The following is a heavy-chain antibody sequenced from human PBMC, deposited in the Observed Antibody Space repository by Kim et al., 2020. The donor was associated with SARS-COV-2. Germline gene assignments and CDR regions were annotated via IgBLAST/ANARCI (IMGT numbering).Heavy chain of an antibody. CDR3: ANDPITMVRGPLFDY. D-gene: IGHD3-10*01. Sequence: SEKGRLTISTDNSKNTMYLQMNSLRAEDTAVYYCANDPITMVRGPLFDYWGQGTLVTVSS. V-gene: IGHV3-23*01. J-gene: IGHJ4*02.